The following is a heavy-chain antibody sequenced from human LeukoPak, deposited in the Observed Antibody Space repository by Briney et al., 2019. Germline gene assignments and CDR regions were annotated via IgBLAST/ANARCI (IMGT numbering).Heavy chain of an antibody. Sequence: GGSLRLSCAASGFTFSSYSMSWVRQAPGKGLEWVSSISSSSSYIYYSDSVKGRFTISRDNAKNTLYLQMNSLRAEDTAVYYCARAGRGLRYFDWLTYDYWGQGTLVTVSS. D-gene: IGHD3-9*01. CDR2: ISSSSSYI. CDR1: GFTFSSYS. J-gene: IGHJ4*02. V-gene: IGHV3-21*01. CDR3: ARAGRGLRYFDWLTYDY.